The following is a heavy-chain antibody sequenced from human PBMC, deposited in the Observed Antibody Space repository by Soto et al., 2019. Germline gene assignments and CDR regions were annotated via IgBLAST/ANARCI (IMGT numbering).Heavy chain of an antibody. CDR1: GFTFSSYA. J-gene: IGHJ4*02. Sequence: GGSLRLSCAASGFTFSSYAMSWVRQAPGKGLEWVSAISGSGGSTYYADSVKGRFTISRDNSKNTLYLQMNSLRAEDTAVYYCAKFSGYDILWTTFDYWGQGTLVTVSS. CDR3: AKFSGYDILWTTFDY. D-gene: IGHD3-9*01. V-gene: IGHV3-23*01. CDR2: ISGSGGST.